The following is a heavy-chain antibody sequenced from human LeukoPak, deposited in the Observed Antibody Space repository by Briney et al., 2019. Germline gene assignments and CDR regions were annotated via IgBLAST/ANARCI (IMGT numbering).Heavy chain of an antibody. D-gene: IGHD5-12*01. CDR1: GYTFTGYY. Sequence: ASVKVSCKASGYTFTGYYMHWVRQAPGQGLEWMGWINPNSGGTNYAQKFQGRVTMTRDTSISTAYMELSRLRSDDTAVCYCARVLVATVGGLLFDYWGQGTLVTVSS. CDR2: INPNSGGT. J-gene: IGHJ4*02. V-gene: IGHV1-2*02. CDR3: ARVLVATVGGLLFDY.